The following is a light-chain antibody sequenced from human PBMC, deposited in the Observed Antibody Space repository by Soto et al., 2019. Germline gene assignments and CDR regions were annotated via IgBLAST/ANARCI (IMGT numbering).Light chain of an antibody. CDR3: QQYNTYPLT. CDR1: QSISTW. CDR2: KAS. V-gene: IGKV1-5*03. J-gene: IGKJ4*01. Sequence: DIQMTQSPSTLSASVGDRVTITCRASQSISTWLAWYQQKPAKAPKLLIYKASSLESGVPSRFSCSGSGTAFTLIISSLQPDEFSTYYCQQYNTYPLTFGGGTTVEIK.